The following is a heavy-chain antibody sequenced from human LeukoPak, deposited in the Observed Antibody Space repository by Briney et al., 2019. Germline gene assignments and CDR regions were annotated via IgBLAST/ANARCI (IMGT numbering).Heavy chain of an antibody. CDR3: ARAGSSSWYSFDY. J-gene: IGHJ4*02. Sequence: ASVKVSCKASGYTFTGYYMHWVRQAPGQELEWMGRINPNSGGTNYAQKFQGRVTMTRDTSISTAYMELSRLRSDDTAVYYCARAGSSSWYSFDYWGQGTLVTVSS. D-gene: IGHD6-13*01. CDR2: INPNSGGT. V-gene: IGHV1-2*06. CDR1: GYTFTGYY.